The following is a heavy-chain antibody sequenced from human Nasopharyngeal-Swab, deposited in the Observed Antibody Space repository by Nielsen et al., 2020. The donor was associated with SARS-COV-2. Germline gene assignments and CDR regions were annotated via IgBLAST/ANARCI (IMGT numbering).Heavy chain of an antibody. CDR2: IYYSGST. CDR3: ASQILWFGELTLDAFDI. V-gene: IGHV4-39*01. CDR1: GGSISSSSYY. D-gene: IGHD3-10*01. Sequence: ETLSLTCTVSGGSISSSSYYWGWIRQPPGKGLEWIGSIYYSGSTYYNPSLKSRVTISVDTSKNQFSLKLSSVTAADTAVYYCASQILWFGELTLDAFDIWGQGTMVTVSS. J-gene: IGHJ3*02.